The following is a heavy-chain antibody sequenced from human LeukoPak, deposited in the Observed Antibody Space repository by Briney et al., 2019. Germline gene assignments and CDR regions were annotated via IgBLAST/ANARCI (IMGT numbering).Heavy chain of an antibody. CDR1: GGSISSYY. D-gene: IGHD6-6*01. Sequence: SETLSLTCTVSGGSISSYYWSWIRQPPGKGLEWIGYIYTSGSTNYNPSLKSRVTISVDTSKNQFSLKLSSVTAADTAVYYCARLEYSSSSWLGADYYYYMDVWGKGTTVTVSS. V-gene: IGHV4-4*09. CDR3: ARLEYSSSSWLGADYYYYMDV. CDR2: IYTSGST. J-gene: IGHJ6*03.